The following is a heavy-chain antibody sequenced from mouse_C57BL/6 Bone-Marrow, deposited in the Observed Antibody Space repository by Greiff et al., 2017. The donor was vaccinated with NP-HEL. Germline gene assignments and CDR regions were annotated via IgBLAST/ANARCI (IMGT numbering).Heavy chain of an antibody. CDR3: ARPHDLLGYFDD. V-gene: IGHV1-47*01. D-gene: IGHD2-1*01. Sequence: QVQLKESGAELVKPGASVKMSCKASGYTFTTYPIEWMKQNHGKSLEWIGNFHPYNDDTKYNEKFKGKATLTVEKSSSTVYLELSRLTSDDSAVYYCARPHDLLGYFDDWGTGTTVTVSS. J-gene: IGHJ1*03. CDR1: GYTFTTYP. CDR2: FHPYNDDT.